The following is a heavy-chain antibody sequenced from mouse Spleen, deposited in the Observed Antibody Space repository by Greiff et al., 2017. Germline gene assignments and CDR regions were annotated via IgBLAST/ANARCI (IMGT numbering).Heavy chain of an antibody. CDR3: ARDRYSFAY. Sequence: VQLKESGGGLVQPGGSLKLSCAASGFTFSSYGMSWVRQTPDKRLELVATINSNGGSTYYPDSVKGRFTISRDNAKNTLYLQMSSLKSEDTAMYYCARDRYSFAYWGQGTLVTVSA. J-gene: IGHJ3*01. CDR1: GFTFSSYG. CDR2: INSNGGST. V-gene: IGHV5-6-3*01.